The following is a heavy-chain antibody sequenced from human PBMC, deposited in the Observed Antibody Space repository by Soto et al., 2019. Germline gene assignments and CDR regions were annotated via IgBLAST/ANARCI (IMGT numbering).Heavy chain of an antibody. CDR1: GCMFGDSC. CDR2: VKRKSDGEAT. V-gene: IGHV3-15*01. Sequence: DGLLRHSWGVTGCMFGDSCRRWVRQGQGKGXEWVGRVKRKSDGEATDYAGPVTCRFPISRDDSKPTFYLQMIRLRAEDKAVYYCEKDLVGSSTPYYYGMDVWGQCTSGPFSS. D-gene: IGHD3-10*01. CDR3: EKDLVGSSTPYYYGMDV. J-gene: IGHJ6*01.